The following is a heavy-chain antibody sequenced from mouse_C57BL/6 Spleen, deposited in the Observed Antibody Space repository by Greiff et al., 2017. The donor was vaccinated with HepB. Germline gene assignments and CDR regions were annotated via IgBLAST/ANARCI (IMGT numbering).Heavy chain of an antibody. CDR1: GYTFTDYE. J-gene: IGHJ4*01. CDR3: TRWVSFDGYYGKAMDY. Sequence: QVQLQQSGAELVRPGASVTLSCKASGYTFTDYEMHWVKQTPVHGLEWIGAIDPETGGTAYNQKFKGKAILTADKSSSTAYMELRSLTSDDSAVYYCTRWVSFDGYYGKAMDYWGQGTSVTVSS. CDR2: IDPETGGT. D-gene: IGHD2-3*01. V-gene: IGHV1-15*01.